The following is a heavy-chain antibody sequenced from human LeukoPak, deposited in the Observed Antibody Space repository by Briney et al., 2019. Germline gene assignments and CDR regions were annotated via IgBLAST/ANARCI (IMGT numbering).Heavy chain of an antibody. V-gene: IGHV4-39*01. Sequence: PSETLSLTCTVSGGSISSSSYYWGWIRQPPGKGLEWIGSIYYSGSTYYNPSLKSRVTISVDTSKNQFSLKLSSVTAADTAVYYCQCSSSWNFQHWGQGTLVTVSS. J-gene: IGHJ1*01. CDR2: IYYSGST. CDR3: QCSSSWNFQH. D-gene: IGHD6-13*01. CDR1: GGSISSSSYY.